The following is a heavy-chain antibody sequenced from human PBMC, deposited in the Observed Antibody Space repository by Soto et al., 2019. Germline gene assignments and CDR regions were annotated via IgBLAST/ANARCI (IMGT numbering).Heavy chain of an antibody. D-gene: IGHD3-9*01. CDR1: GGSFSGYY. CDR2: IYYSGST. J-gene: IGHJ4*02. V-gene: IGHV4-59*08. Sequence: SETLSLTCAVYGGSFSGYYWSWIRQPPGKGLEWIGYIYYSGSTNYNPSLKSRVTISVDTSKNQFSLKLSSVTAADTAVYYCERGGKNYDILTGYRYYCDYWGQGTLVTVSS. CDR3: ERGGKNYDILTGYRYYCDY.